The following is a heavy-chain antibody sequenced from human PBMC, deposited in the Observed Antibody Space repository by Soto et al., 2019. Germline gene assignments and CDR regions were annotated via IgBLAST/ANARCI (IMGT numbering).Heavy chain of an antibody. CDR3: ARESGAAAGNDY. J-gene: IGHJ4*02. CDR1: GFTFSSYG. D-gene: IGHD6-13*01. V-gene: IGHV3-33*01. CDR2: IWYDGSNK. Sequence: QVQLVESGGGVVQPGRSLRLSCAASGFTFSSYGMHWVRQAPGKGLEWVAVIWYDGSNKYYADSVKGRFTISRDNSKNTLYLQMNRLRAEDTAVYYCARESGAAAGNDYWGQGTLVTVSS.